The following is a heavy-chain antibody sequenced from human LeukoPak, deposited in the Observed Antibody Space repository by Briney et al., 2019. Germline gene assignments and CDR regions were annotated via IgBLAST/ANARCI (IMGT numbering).Heavy chain of an antibody. CDR1: GGSISSFY. V-gene: IGHV4-59*01. CDR3: ARAERRWLQSGFDS. D-gene: IGHD5-24*01. J-gene: IGHJ4*02. CDR2: INYSGST. Sequence: SETLSLTCTVSGGSISSFYWSWIRQPPGQGLEWIGYINYSGSTNYNPSLKSRVPLSVDTSKKQFALNLTSVTAADTAVYYCARAERRWLQSGFDSWGQGTLVTVSS.